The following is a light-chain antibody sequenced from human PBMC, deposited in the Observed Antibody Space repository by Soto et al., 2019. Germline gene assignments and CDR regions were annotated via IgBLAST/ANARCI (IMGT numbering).Light chain of an antibody. CDR1: QGISTF. CDR3: QHYDGYPQI. CDR2: AAS. Sequence: DIQMTQSPSSLSASVGDRVTITCRASQGISTFLAWFQQKPGKAPKTLIYAASSLHSGVPSRFSGRCSGTDFTLTISSLQPEDFATYYCQHYDGYPQIFGQGTRLEIK. J-gene: IGKJ5*01. V-gene: IGKV1-16*01.